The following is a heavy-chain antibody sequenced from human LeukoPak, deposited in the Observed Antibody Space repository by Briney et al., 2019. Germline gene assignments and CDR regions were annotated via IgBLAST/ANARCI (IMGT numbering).Heavy chain of an antibody. J-gene: IGHJ6*02. D-gene: IGHD3-3*01. CDR3: ASNGITIFGVVLYYYGMDV. CDR1: GFTFSSYA. Sequence: GGSLRLSCAASGFTFSSYAMSWVRQAPGKGLEWVANIKQDGSEKYYVDSVKGRFTISRDNAKNSLYLQMNSLRAEDTAVYYCASNGITIFGVVLYYYGMDVWGQGTTVTVSS. V-gene: IGHV3-7*03. CDR2: IKQDGSEK.